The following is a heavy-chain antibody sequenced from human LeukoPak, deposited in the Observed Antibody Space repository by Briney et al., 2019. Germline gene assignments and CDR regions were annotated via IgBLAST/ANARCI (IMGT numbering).Heavy chain of an antibody. J-gene: IGHJ4*02. CDR3: AKDYVNQGHCIGGVCYPFDY. D-gene: IGHD2-8*02. CDR2: ISGSGGNT. CDR1: GFTFSNYA. Sequence: QPGGSLRLSCAASGFTFSNYAMTWVRQAPGKGLEWVSVISGSGGNTYYADSVKGRFTISRDDSKNTVYLQMISLRADDTAVYYCAKDYVNQGHCIGGVCYPFDYWGQGTLVTVSS. V-gene: IGHV3-23*01.